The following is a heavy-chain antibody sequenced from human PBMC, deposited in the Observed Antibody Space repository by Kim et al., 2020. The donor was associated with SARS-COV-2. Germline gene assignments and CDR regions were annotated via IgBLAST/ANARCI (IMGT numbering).Heavy chain of an antibody. CDR3: ARKAVSSSVPGYYGMDV. V-gene: IGHV1-69*13. Sequence: SVKVSCKASGGTFSSYAISWVRQAPGQGLEWMGGIIPIFGTANYAQKFQGRVTITADESTSTAYMELSSLRSEDTAVYYCARKAVSSSVPGYYGMDVWGQGTTVTVSS. CDR2: IIPIFGTA. J-gene: IGHJ6*02. CDR1: GGTFSSYA. D-gene: IGHD6-6*01.